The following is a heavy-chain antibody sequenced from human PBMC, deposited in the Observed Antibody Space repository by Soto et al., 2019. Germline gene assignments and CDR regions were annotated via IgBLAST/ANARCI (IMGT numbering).Heavy chain of an antibody. D-gene: IGHD5-18*01. V-gene: IGHV4-61*08. CDR3: ARGGTAMVPYYFDY. CDR2: IYYSGST. Sequence: SETLSLTCTVSGGSISSGGYYWSWIRQHPGKGLEWIGYIYYSGSTNYNPSLKSRVTISVDTSKNQFSLKLSSVTAADTAVYYCARGGTAMVPYYFDYWGQGTLVTVSS. J-gene: IGHJ4*02. CDR1: GGSISSGGYY.